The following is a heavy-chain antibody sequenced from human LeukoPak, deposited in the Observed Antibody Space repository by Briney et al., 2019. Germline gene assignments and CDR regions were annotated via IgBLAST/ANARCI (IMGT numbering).Heavy chain of an antibody. V-gene: IGHV1-69*04. Sequence: SVTVSCKASGGTFSSYAISWVRQAPGQGLEWMGRIIPILGIANYAQKIQGRVTITADKSTSTAYMELSSLRSEDTAVYYCARAELDVDTAIGGDDYWGQGTLVTVSS. J-gene: IGHJ4*02. CDR3: ARAELDVDTAIGGDDY. CDR1: GGTFSSYA. D-gene: IGHD5-18*01. CDR2: IIPILGIA.